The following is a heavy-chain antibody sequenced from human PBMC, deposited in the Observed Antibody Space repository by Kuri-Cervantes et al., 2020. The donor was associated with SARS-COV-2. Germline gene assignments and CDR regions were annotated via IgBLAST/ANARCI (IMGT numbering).Heavy chain of an antibody. CDR3: ARGHIGVVPSPFLGLGPHYYYYHLDV. D-gene: IGHD2-2*01. V-gene: IGHV4-34*01. CDR2: INHSGGT. J-gene: IGHJ6*02. CDR1: GVPLETYS. Sequence: SETLSLTCAVLGVPLETYSWSGVRQSPGKGLQWIGEINHSGGTKYRPSLRGRVSISIDASKNQVSLKLTSVTAADAAVYYCARGHIGVVPSPFLGLGPHYYYYHLDVWGQGTTVTVSS.